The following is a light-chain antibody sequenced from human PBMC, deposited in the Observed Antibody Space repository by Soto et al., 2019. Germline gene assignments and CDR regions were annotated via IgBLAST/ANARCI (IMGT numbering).Light chain of an antibody. CDR1: QGIRND. CDR3: LQHGSYPRT. V-gene: IGKV1-17*01. J-gene: IGKJ1*01. Sequence: DIQMTQSPSSLSASVGDRVTITCRASQGIRNDLACYQQKPGKAPKRLIYDASKLQNGVPSRFSGSGSGTEFTLTISSLQPEDIATYYCLQHGSYPRTFGQGTKVDIK. CDR2: DAS.